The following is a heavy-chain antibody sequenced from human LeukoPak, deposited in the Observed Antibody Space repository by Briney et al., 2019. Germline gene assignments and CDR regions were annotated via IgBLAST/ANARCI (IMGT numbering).Heavy chain of an antibody. CDR1: GGSISSHY. CDR3: ARHPYSSSWYDPHWFDP. Sequence: PSETLSLTCTVSGGSISSHYWSWIRQPPGKGLEWIGYIYYSGSTNYNPSLKSRVTISVDTSKNQFSLKLSSVTAADTAVYYCARHPYSSSWYDPHWFDPWGQGTLVTVSS. V-gene: IGHV4-59*08. D-gene: IGHD6-13*01. J-gene: IGHJ5*02. CDR2: IYYSGST.